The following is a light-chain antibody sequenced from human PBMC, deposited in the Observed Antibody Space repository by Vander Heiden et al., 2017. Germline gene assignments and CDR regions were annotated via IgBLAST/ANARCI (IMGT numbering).Light chain of an antibody. CDR3: QEDSTVRRT. CDR2: DTS. J-gene: IGKJ1*01. CDR1: QDISNN. Sequence: DIQMTQSPSSLSASVGDRVTFTCQASQDISNNLNWYQQKPGKAPELLIFDTSNLQTGVPSSFSGSGYGTDFTVTIRGLQPEDIATYFCQEDSTVRRTFGQGTRLEIK. V-gene: IGKV1-33*01.